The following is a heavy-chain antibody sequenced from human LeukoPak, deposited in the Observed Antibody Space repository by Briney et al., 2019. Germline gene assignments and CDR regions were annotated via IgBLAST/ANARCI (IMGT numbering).Heavy chain of an antibody. CDR3: AKGYSSSWYDY. D-gene: IGHD6-13*01. J-gene: IGHJ4*02. CDR1: GFTFSSYA. V-gene: IGHV3-23*01. Sequence: PAGSLTLSCAASGFTFSSYAMSWVRQAPGKGLEWVSAISGSGGSTYYADSVKGRITISRDNSKNTLYLQMNSLRAEDTAVYYCAKGYSSSWYDYWGQGTLVTVSS. CDR2: ISGSGGST.